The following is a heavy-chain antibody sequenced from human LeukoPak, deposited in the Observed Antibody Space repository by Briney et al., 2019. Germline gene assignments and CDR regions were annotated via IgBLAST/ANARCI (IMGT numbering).Heavy chain of an antibody. CDR3: ARDLDDSSGYYAFDI. Sequence: ASVKVSCKASGGTFSSYAISWVRQAPGQGLEWMGGIIPILGTANYAQKFQGRVTITTDESTSTAYMELSSLRSEDTAVYYCARDLDDSSGYYAFDIWGQGTMVTVSS. CDR1: GGTFSSYA. J-gene: IGHJ3*02. V-gene: IGHV1-69*05. D-gene: IGHD3-22*01. CDR2: IIPILGTA.